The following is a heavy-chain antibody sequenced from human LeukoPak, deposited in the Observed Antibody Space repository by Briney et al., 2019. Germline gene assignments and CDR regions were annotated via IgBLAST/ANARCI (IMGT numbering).Heavy chain of an antibody. J-gene: IGHJ6*02. V-gene: IGHV4-31*03. Sequence: PSETLSLTCTVSGGSISSGGYYWSWIRQHPGKGLEGIGYIYYSGSTYYNPSLKSRVTISVDTSKKQFSLKLSSVTAAGTAVYYCARDLGPGDFWSGYYTGNYGMDVWGQGTTVTVSS. CDR2: IYYSGST. CDR3: ARDLGPGDFWSGYYTGNYGMDV. CDR1: GGSISSGGYY. D-gene: IGHD3-3*01.